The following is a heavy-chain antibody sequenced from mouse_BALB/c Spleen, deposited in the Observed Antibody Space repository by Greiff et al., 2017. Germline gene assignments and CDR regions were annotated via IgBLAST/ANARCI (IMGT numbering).Heavy chain of an antibody. Sequence: EVQRVESGGGLVQPGGSRKLSCAASGFTFSSFGMHWVRQAPEKGLEWVATISSGGSYTYYPDSVKGRFTISRDNAKNTLYLQMSSLKSEDTAMYYCAGPAYYGNQGGAWFAYWGQGTLVTVSA. CDR3: AGPAYYGNQGGAWFAY. D-gene: IGHD2-10*01. CDR1: GFTFSSFG. CDR2: ISSGGSYT. V-gene: IGHV5-6*01. J-gene: IGHJ3*01.